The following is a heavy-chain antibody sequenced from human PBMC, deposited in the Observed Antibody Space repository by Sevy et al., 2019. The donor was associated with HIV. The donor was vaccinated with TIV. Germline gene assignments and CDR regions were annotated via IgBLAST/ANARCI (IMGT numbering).Heavy chain of an antibody. D-gene: IGHD3-22*01. CDR2: ISAYNGNT. CDR1: GYTFTSYG. J-gene: IGHJ3*02. Sequence: ASVKVSCKASGYTFTSYGISWVRQAPGQGLEWMGWISAYNGNTNYAQKLQGRVTMTTDTSTSTAYMELRSLRSDDTAVYYSARDIRAITMIVVGDDAFDIWGQGTMVTVSS. CDR3: ARDIRAITMIVVGDDAFDI. V-gene: IGHV1-18*01.